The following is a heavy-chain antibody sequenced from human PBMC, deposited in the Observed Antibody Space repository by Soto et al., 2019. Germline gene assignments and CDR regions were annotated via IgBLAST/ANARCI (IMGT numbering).Heavy chain of an antibody. J-gene: IGHJ5*02. D-gene: IGHD2-15*01. CDR2: IIPIFGTA. CDR3: ARGLGYCSGGSCYSKVENWFDP. V-gene: IGHV1-69*12. Sequence: QVQLVQSGAEVKKPGSSVKVSCKASGGTFSSYAISWVRQAPGQGLEWMGGIIPIFGTANYAQKFQGRVTITADESTSTAYMELSSLRSEDTAVYYCARGLGYCSGGSCYSKVENWFDPWGQGTLVTVSS. CDR1: GGTFSSYA.